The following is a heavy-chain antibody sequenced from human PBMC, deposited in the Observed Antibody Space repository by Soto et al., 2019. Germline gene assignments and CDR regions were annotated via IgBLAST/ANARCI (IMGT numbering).Heavy chain of an antibody. Sequence: PSETLSLTCSVSGDSTGSGDKYWRWIRQPPGKGLEWIGYVYYSGSTYYNPSLKSRVTMSVDTSKNQFALKLRSVTAADTAVYYCARRRPLIPAGAIFWFDPWGQGVLVT. CDR1: GDSTGSGDKY. CDR3: ARRRPLIPAGAIFWFDP. V-gene: IGHV4-30-4*01. D-gene: IGHD6-13*01. CDR2: VYYSGST. J-gene: IGHJ5*02.